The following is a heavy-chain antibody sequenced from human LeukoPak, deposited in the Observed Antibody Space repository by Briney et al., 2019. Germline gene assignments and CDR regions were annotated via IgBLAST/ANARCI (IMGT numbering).Heavy chain of an antibody. CDR3: ARDTGAAISTFDI. Sequence: SQTLSLTCAISGDSVSSSSAAWNWLRQSPSRGLEWLGGTYYRSKWYNDYAVSLKSRITVNPDTSKNQFSLQLNSVTPEDTAVYYCARDTGAAISTFDIWGQGTMVTVSS. V-gene: IGHV6-1*01. D-gene: IGHD5-12*01. CDR2: TYYRSKWYN. J-gene: IGHJ3*02. CDR1: GDSVSSSSAA.